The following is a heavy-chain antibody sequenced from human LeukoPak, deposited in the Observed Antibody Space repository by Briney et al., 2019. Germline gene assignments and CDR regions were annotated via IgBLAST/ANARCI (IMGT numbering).Heavy chain of an antibody. D-gene: IGHD2/OR15-2a*01. CDR1: GYFISSGYY. V-gene: IGHV4-38-2*02. Sequence: AETQSLACTLSGYFISSGYYWGWIRQPPGKGLEWIGRIDHSGSTYYNPSLKRRVTIAVETSKNQFSQKTRSVTAADPAVYYCARDRAVLQEYYQVDPWGQGTLVTVSS. J-gene: IGHJ5*02. CDR2: IDHSGST. CDR3: ARDRAVLQEYYQVDP.